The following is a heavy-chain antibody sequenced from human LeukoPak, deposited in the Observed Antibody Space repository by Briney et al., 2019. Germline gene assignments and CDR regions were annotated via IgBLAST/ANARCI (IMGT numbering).Heavy chain of an antibody. Sequence: PGGSLRLSCLASGFPLRHYAMNWVRQAPGKGLEWVSAISFSGSLTYYADSVKGRFTISRDNSKNTLYLQMNSLRAEDTAVYYCAKDGGYSYGPKFDYWGQGTLVTVSS. CDR3: AKDGGYSYGPKFDY. CDR2: ISFSGSLT. D-gene: IGHD5-18*01. V-gene: IGHV3-23*01. J-gene: IGHJ4*02. CDR1: GFPLRHYA.